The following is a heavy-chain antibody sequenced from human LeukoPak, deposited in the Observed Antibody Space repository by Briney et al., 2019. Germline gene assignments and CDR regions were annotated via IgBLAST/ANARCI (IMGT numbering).Heavy chain of an antibody. V-gene: IGHV3-48*04. CDR3: AELGITMIGGV. Sequence: GRSLRLSCATSGFTFSAYSLSWVRQAPGEGLEWVSHITRPGTTTYYADSVKCRFTISRDNAKNSLYLQMNSLRAEDTAVYYCAELGITMIGGVWGKGTTVTISS. J-gene: IGHJ6*04. D-gene: IGHD3-10*02. CDR1: GFTFSAYS. CDR2: ITRPGTTT.